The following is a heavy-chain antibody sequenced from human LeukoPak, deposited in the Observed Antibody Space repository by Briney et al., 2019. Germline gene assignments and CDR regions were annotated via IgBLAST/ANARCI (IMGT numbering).Heavy chain of an antibody. CDR2: ISSDGSTI. V-gene: IGHV3-11*04. CDR3: AIRSSPLLGDAFDI. D-gene: IGHD6-13*01. CDR1: GFTFSDYY. Sequence: GGSLRLSCTTPGFTFSDYYMSWIRQSPGEGLSWISYISSDGSTIYSADSVKGRFTISRDNAKNSLYLQMNSLRAEDTAVYYCAIRSSPLLGDAFDIWGQGTMVTVSS. J-gene: IGHJ3*02.